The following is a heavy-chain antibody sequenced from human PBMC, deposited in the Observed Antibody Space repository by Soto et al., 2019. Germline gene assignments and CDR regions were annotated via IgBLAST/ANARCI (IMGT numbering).Heavy chain of an antibody. Sequence: EVQLVESGGGVVWPGGSLRLSCAASGFTFDDYGMSWVRQVPGKVLEWISGVNSNGDRSGYADSVKGRFTISRDNAKNSLYLQMNSLRVEDTALYHCAREYGSGSSPPWFDPWGQGTLVTVSS. CDR2: VNSNGDRS. V-gene: IGHV3-20*01. J-gene: IGHJ5*02. CDR3: AREYGSGSSPPWFDP. D-gene: IGHD3-10*01. CDR1: GFTFDDYG.